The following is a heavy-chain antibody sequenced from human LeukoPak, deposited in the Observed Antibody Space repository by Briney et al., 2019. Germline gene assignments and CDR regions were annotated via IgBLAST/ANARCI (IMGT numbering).Heavy chain of an antibody. D-gene: IGHD2-2*01. CDR1: GFSFANSV. CDR2: ISGSGDRT. CDR3: AIRVPIGY. J-gene: IGHJ4*02. Sequence: GGSLRFCCAASGFSFANSVISWIRQAPGKGPEWVSAISGSGDRTDYADSVRDRFTISSDNSKSTLYLQTNSLRVENTAIYYCAIRVPIGYWGQGSLVTVSP. V-gene: IGHV3-23*01.